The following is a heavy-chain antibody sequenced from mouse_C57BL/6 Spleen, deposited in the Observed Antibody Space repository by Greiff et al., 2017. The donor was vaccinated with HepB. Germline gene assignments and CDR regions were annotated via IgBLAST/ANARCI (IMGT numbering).Heavy chain of an antibody. J-gene: IGHJ4*01. Sequence: EVQLQQSVAELVRPGASVKLSCTASGFNIKNTYMHWVKQRPEQGLEWIGRIDPANGNTKYAPKFQGKATITADTSSNTSYMQLSSQTSENTAIYYCAVVYDAGSRYSMDYWVQGTAVTVSA. CDR1: GFNIKNTY. D-gene: IGHD2-14*01. CDR2: IDPANGNT. CDR3: AVVYDAGSRYSMDY. V-gene: IGHV14-3*01.